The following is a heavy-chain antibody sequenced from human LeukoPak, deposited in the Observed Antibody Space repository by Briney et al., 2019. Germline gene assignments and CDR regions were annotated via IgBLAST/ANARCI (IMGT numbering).Heavy chain of an antibody. CDR1: GFTFSSYA. J-gene: IGHJ4*02. CDR3: AKGGSTWYHFDY. Sequence: PGGSLRLSCAASGFTFSSYAIHWVRQAPGKGLEWVAFIWYDGSNEYYADSVKGRFTISRDNSENTLYLQMNSLRPEDTAVYYCAKGGSTWYHFDYWGQGTLVTVSS. CDR2: IWYDGSNE. V-gene: IGHV3-30*02. D-gene: IGHD6-13*01.